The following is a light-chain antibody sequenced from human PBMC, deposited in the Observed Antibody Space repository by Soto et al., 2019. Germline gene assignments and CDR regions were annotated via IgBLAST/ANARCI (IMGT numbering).Light chain of an antibody. CDR3: QQYNKWPLT. Sequence: EIVLTQSPVTLSVSPGEGATLSCRASQSVAGDLAWYQQTPGQAPRLLIYAASTRATGIPARFSGSGSGTDFTLTVSSLQSEDFAVYYCQQYNKWPLTFGGGTKVDIK. V-gene: IGKV3-15*01. J-gene: IGKJ4*01. CDR1: QSVAGD. CDR2: AAS.